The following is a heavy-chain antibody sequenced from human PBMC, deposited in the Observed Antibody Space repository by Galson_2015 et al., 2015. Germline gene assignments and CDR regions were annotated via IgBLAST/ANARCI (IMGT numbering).Heavy chain of an antibody. Sequence: SLRLSCAASGFTFSGSAVHWVRQASGKGLEWVGHIRSKGNNYATAYGASVEGRFTISRDDSKNTAYLQMNSLKTEDTAVYYCTRIVTGTTGVGLDYWGQGTLVTVSS. D-gene: IGHD1-20*01. CDR1: GFTFSGSA. CDR2: IRSKGNNYAT. CDR3: TRIVTGTTGVGLDY. J-gene: IGHJ4*02. V-gene: IGHV3-73*01.